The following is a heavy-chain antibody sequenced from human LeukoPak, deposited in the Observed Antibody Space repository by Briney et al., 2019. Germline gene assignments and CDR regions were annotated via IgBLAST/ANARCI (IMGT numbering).Heavy chain of an antibody. J-gene: IGHJ4*02. CDR2: ISSSSSYI. V-gene: IGHV3-21*01. CDR1: GFTFSSYG. Sequence: GGSLRLSCAASGFTFSSYGMHWVRQAPGKGLEWVSSISSSSSYIYYADSVKGRFTISRDNAKNSLYLQMDSLRADDTAVYYCTRDSGSYSRTFDYWGQGTLVTVSS. D-gene: IGHD1-26*01. CDR3: TRDSGSYSRTFDY.